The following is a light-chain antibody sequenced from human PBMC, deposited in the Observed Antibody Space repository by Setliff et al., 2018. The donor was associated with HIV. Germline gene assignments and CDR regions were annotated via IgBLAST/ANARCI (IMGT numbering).Light chain of an antibody. V-gene: IGKV3-20*01. CDR2: GAS. Sequence: EVVLTQSPGTLSLSPGERATLSCRASQSVNRNYLAWFQQKPGQAPRLLIYGASSRATGIPDRFSGSGSGTDFTLTINRLEPEDFAVYYFQQYGSSPRTFGQGTKVDIK. CDR1: QSVNRNY. J-gene: IGKJ1*01. CDR3: QQYGSSPRT.